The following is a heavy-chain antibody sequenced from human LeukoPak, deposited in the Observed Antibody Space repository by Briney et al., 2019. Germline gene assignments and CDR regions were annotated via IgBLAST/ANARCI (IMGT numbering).Heavy chain of an antibody. D-gene: IGHD6-13*01. CDR3: AREAAAAAGKYYYYGMDV. CDR2: IIPIFGTA. Sequence: SVKVSCKASGGTFSSYAISWVRQAPGQGLEWMGGIIPIFGTANYAQKFQGRVTITADESTSTAYMELSSLRSEDTAVYYCAREAAAAAGKYYYYGMDVWGQGTTVTVSS. J-gene: IGHJ6*02. CDR1: GGTFSSYA. V-gene: IGHV1-69*13.